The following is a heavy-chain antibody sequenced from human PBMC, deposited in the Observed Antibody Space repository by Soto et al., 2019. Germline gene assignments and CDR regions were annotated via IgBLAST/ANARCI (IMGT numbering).Heavy chain of an antibody. CDR3: ARHGRITMVRGGSMVYGMDV. Sequence: PGESLKISCKGSGYSFTSYWIGWVRQMPGKGLEWMGIIYPGDSDTRYSPSSQGQVTISADKSISTAYLQWSSLKASDTAMYYCARHGRITMVRGGSMVYGMDVWGQGTTVTVSS. CDR2: IYPGDSDT. V-gene: IGHV5-51*01. CDR1: GYSFTSYW. J-gene: IGHJ6*02. D-gene: IGHD3-10*01.